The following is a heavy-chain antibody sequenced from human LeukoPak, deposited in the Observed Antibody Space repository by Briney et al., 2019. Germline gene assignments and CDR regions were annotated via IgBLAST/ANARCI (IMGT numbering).Heavy chain of an antibody. J-gene: IGHJ4*02. Sequence: GGSLRLSCAASGFTFSSYSMNWVRQAPGKGLEWVSSISSSSSYIYYADSVKGRFTISRDNAKNSLYLQMNSLRAEDTAIYYCARGSLRLRAYYFDYWGQGTLVTVSS. CDR2: ISSSSSYI. CDR1: GFTFSSYS. CDR3: ARGSLRLRAYYFDY. D-gene: IGHD3-10*01. V-gene: IGHV3-21*01.